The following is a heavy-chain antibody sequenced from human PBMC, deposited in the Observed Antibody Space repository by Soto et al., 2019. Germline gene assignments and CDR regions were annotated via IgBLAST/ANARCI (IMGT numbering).Heavy chain of an antibody. CDR3: AKGGFTSYFDY. D-gene: IGHD5-12*01. CDR1: GFTFRSYA. J-gene: IGHJ4*02. Sequence: VQLLESGGGLIQPGGSLRLSCAASGFTFRSYAMTWVRQAPGKGLEWVSTIRGSGDSTYYAESVKGRITISRDNSKNTMYLQMNSLEAEDTAVYFCAKGGFTSYFDYWGQGILVTVSS. V-gene: IGHV3-23*01. CDR2: IRGSGDST.